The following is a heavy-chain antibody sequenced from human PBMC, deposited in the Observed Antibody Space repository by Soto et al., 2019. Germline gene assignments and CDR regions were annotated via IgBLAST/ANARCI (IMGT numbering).Heavy chain of an antibody. V-gene: IGHV3-23*01. D-gene: IGHD3-9*01. CDR1: GFTFSSYA. Sequence: GGSLRLSCAASGFTFSSYAMSWVRQAPGKGLEWVSAISGSGGSTYYADSVKGRFTISRDNSKNTLYLQMNSLRAEDTAVYYCAKDAYYDILTGYGAPNDYWGQGTLVTVSS. CDR3: AKDAYYDILTGYGAPNDY. J-gene: IGHJ4*02. CDR2: ISGSGGST.